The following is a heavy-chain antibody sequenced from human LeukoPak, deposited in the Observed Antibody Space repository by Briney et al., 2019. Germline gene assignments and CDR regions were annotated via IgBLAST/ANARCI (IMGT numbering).Heavy chain of an antibody. V-gene: IGHV4-59*01. CDR3: AXXXXXXXXDX. CDR1: GGSISSYY. CDR2: IYYSGGT. J-gene: IGHJ4*02. Sequence: SETLSLTCTVSGGSISSYYWSWIRQPPGKGLEWIGYIYYSGGTNYNPSLKSRVTISVDTSKNQFSLKLSSVTAADTAVYYCAXXXXXXXXDXWGXXTLVTVSS.